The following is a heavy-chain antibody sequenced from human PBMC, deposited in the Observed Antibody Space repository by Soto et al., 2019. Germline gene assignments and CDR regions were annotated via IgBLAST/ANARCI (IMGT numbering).Heavy chain of an antibody. D-gene: IGHD1-20*01. Sequence: PSETLSLTCTVSGGSISSYYWGWIRQPPGKGLEWIGNIYYSGSTYYNPSLKSRVTISVDTSKNQFSLKLTSVTAADTAVYYCARAIGGNNWNPNWFDSWGQGTKVT. V-gene: IGHV4-39*07. CDR3: ARAIGGNNWNPNWFDS. CDR1: GGSISSYY. CDR2: IYYSGST. J-gene: IGHJ5*01.